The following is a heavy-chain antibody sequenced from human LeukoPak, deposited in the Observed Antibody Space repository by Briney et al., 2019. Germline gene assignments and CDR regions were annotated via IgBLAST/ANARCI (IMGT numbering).Heavy chain of an antibody. CDR2: INHSGST. Sequence: SETLSLTCAVSGGSFSGYYWSWIRQPPGKGLEWIGEINHSGSTNYNPSLKSRVTISVDTSKNQFSLKLSSVTAADTAVYYCARGSVNYCSSTSCSGAFDIWGQGTMVTASS. CDR3: ARGSVNYCSSTSCSGAFDI. V-gene: IGHV4-34*01. D-gene: IGHD2-2*01. J-gene: IGHJ3*02. CDR1: GGSFSGYY.